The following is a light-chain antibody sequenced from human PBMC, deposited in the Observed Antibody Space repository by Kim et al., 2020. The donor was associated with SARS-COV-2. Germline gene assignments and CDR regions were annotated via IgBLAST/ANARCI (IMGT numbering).Light chain of an antibody. CDR3: CSYAGRYSWV. CDR2: DVN. V-gene: IGLV2-11*01. CDR1: SSDVGGYNY. J-gene: IGLJ3*02. Sequence: LTQHRSVSGSPGQSVTISCTGTSSDVGGYNYVSWYQQHPGKAPKLMIYDVNQRPSGVPDRFSGSKSGNTASLTISGLQADDEADYYCCSYAGRYSWVFGGGTKLTVL.